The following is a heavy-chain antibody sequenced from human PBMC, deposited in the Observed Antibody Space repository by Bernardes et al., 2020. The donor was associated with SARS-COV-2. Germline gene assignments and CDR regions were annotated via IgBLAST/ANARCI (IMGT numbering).Heavy chain of an antibody. D-gene: IGHD3-10*01. J-gene: IGHJ4*02. Sequence: ETLSLTCTVSGGSISIYYWSWIRQPPGKGLEWVSGISSSGGGRYYADSVKGRFTISRDNSQNTVYLQMSSLRVEDTAVYYCAKALGGDYGSGISRLDYWGQGTLVTVSS. V-gene: IGHV3-23*01. CDR3: AKALGGDYGSGISRLDY. CDR2: ISSSGGGR. CDR1: GGSISIYY.